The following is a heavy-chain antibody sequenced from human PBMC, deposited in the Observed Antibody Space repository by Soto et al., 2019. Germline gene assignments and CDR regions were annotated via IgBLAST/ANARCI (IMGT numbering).Heavy chain of an antibody. Sequence: EVQLVESGGGLVQPGGSLRLSCAASGFTFSSFTMNWVRQAPGKGLEWVSYIGSSGITRYHADSVKGRFTVSRDNARNSLYLQINSLRDEDTALYYCARSGSSGYHRSRLGSNDAFDVWGQGTMVTVSP. CDR1: GFTFSSFT. J-gene: IGHJ3*01. CDR2: IGSSGITR. D-gene: IGHD6-19*01. V-gene: IGHV3-48*02. CDR3: ARSGSSGYHRSRLGSNDAFDV.